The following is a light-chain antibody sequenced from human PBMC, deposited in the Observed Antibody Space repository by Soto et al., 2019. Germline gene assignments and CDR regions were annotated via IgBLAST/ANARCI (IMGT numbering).Light chain of an antibody. Sequence: QPVLTQPPSASGTPGQRVTISCSGRSANIGNNFVCWYQQLPRTAPKLLIYSNDQRPSGVPARFSGSTSGTSASLAISGLQSDDEAHYYCATWDDSLNAAVFGGGTQLTVL. CDR1: SANIGNNF. CDR3: ATWDDSLNAAV. J-gene: IGLJ7*01. CDR2: SND. V-gene: IGLV1-44*01.